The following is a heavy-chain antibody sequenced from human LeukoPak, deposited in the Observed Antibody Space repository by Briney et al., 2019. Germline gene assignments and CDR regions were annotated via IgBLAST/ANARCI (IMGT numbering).Heavy chain of an antibody. J-gene: IGHJ6*03. D-gene: IGHD3-3*01. V-gene: IGHV3-21*01. CDR1: GFTFSSYS. CDR3: ARPPLVTIFGVVGAHYYYYYMDV. CDR2: ISSSSSYI. Sequence: GGSLRLSRAASGFTFSSYSMNWVRQAPGKGLEWVSSISSSSSYIYYADSVKGRFTISRDNAKNSLYLQMNSLRAEDTAVYYCARPPLVTIFGVVGAHYYYYYMDVWGKGTTVTVSS.